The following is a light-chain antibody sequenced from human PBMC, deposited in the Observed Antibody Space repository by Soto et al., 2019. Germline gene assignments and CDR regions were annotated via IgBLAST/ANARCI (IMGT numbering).Light chain of an antibody. Sequence: EIVSTQSPATLSVSPGEGATLSCRARQSVSSKLAWYQQKPGQAPRLLIYGASTRATGVPARFSGSGSGTEFTLTISSLQSEDCAVYYCQQYDDWPPMYTVGQGTKVDIK. V-gene: IGKV3-15*01. CDR2: GAS. CDR1: QSVSSK. CDR3: QQYDDWPPMYT. J-gene: IGKJ2*01.